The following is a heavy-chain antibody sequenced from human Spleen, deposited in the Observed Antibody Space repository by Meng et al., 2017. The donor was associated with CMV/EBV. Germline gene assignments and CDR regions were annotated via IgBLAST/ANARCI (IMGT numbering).Heavy chain of an antibody. D-gene: IGHD3-3*01. CDR1: FTFSDYY. J-gene: IGHJ5*02. CDR3: ARAGSVEWLWNSAIWFDP. CDR2: ISSSGNTI. V-gene: IGHV3-11*04. Sequence: FTFSDYYMSWIRRGPGKGLEWVSYISSSGNTIYYGDSVKGRFTISRDNAKNSLYLQMDSLRAEDTAVYYCARAGSVEWLWNSAIWFDPWGQGTLVTVSS.